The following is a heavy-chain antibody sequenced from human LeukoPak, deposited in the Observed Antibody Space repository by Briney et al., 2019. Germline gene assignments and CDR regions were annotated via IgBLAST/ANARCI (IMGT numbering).Heavy chain of an antibody. CDR3: ARSPADGTSVFNY. CDR2: ISSSSSPI. CDR1: GFTFSSYS. Sequence: GGSLILSCAASGFTFSSYSMNWVRQAPGKGLEWVSYISSSSSPIKYADSVKGRFTISRDNTKNSLYLQMSSLRDEDTAVYFCARSPADGTSVFNYWGRGTLVAVSS. J-gene: IGHJ4*02. D-gene: IGHD6-13*01. V-gene: IGHV3-48*02.